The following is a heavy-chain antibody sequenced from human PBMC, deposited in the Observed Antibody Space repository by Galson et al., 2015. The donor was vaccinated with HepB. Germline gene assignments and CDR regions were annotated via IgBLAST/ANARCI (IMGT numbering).Heavy chain of an antibody. CDR1: GYTFTGYY. V-gene: IGHV1-2*04. D-gene: IGHD3-10*01. Sequence: SVKVSCKASGYTFTGYYMHWVRQAPGQGLEWMGWINPNSGGTNYAQKFQGWVTMTRDTSISTAYMELSRLRSDDTAVYYCARAGAMVRGVMGYWGQGTLVTVSS. CDR3: ARAGAMVRGVMGY. CDR2: INPNSGGT. J-gene: IGHJ4*02.